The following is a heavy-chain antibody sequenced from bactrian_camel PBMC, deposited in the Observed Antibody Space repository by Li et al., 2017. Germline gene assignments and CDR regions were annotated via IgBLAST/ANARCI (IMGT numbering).Heavy chain of an antibody. V-gene: IGHV3S19*01. CDR3: VLWDSPMGVTVVPNE. CDR2: IYTGGGST. CDR1: GDIDSANC. Sequence: DVQLVESGGGSVRPGETLRLSCTASGDIDSANCMGWFRQAPGKGLEWVSSIYTGGGSTYYADSVKGRFIISKNNAKNTLYLQLNSLKTEDAAMYWCVLWDSPMGVTVVPNEGGQGTQVTVS. D-gene: IGHD6*01. J-gene: IGHJ4*01.